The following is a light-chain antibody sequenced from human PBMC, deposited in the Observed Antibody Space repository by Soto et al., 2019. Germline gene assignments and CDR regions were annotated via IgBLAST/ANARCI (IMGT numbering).Light chain of an antibody. Sequence: DIQMTQSPSTLSASVGDRVTITCRASQSISSRLAWYQQKPGKAPKLLIYKASSLESGVPSRFSGSGSGTEVTLTISSLQPDDSSTYYCQQYNSYWTFGQGTKVEIK. CDR3: QQYNSYWT. CDR1: QSISSR. J-gene: IGKJ1*01. V-gene: IGKV1-5*03. CDR2: KAS.